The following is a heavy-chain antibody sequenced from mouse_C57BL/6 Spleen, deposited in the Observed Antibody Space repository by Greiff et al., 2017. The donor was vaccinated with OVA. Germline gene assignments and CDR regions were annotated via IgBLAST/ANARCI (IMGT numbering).Heavy chain of an antibody. J-gene: IGHJ4*01. CDR2: IWGVGST. CDR1: GFSLTSYG. V-gene: IGHV2-6*01. CDR3: ARGYYFTSDYYAMDY. Sequence: VKLVESGPGLVAPSQSLSITCTVSGFSLTSYGVDWVRQSPGKGLEWLGVIWGVGSTNYNSALKSRLSISKDNSKSQVFLKMNSLQTDDTAMYYCARGYYFTSDYYAMDYWGQGTSVTVSS. D-gene: IGHD2-1*01.